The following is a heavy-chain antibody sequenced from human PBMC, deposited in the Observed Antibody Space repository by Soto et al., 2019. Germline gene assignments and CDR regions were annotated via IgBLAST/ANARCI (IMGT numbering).Heavy chain of an antibody. CDR3: ARTDSSYDMDV. V-gene: IGHV1-46*01. CDR2: INPSGRST. D-gene: IGHD6-13*01. Sequence: AASVKVSCKASGYTFTTYYMHWVRQAPGQGLEWMGVINPSGRSTTYAQKFQGRVTVTRDTSTSTVYMELSSLRSEDMAVYYCARTDSSYDMDVWGQGTTVTVSS. J-gene: IGHJ6*02. CDR1: GYTFTTYY.